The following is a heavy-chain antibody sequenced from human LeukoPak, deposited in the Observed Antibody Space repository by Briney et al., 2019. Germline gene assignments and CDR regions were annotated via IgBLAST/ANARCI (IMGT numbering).Heavy chain of an antibody. V-gene: IGHV4-34*01. CDR1: GGSFSGYY. CDR3: ARHTQLLRAFDI. J-gene: IGHJ3*02. Sequence: PSETLSLTCAVYGGSFSGYYWSWIRQPPGKGLEWIGEINHSGSTNYNPSLKSRVTISVDTSKNQFSLKPSSVTAADTAVYYCARHTQLLRAFDIWGQGTMVTVSS. D-gene: IGHD5-18*01. CDR2: INHSGST.